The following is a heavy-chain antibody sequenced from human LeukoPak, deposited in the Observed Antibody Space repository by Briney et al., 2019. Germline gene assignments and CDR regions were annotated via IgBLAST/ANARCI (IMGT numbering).Heavy chain of an antibody. J-gene: IGHJ4*02. CDR3: ATGLWFGELLGD. V-gene: IGHV1-24*01. D-gene: IGHD3-10*01. CDR2: FDPEDGET. Sequence: PVASVKVSCKVSGYTLTELSMHWVRQAPGKGLEWMGGFDPEDGETIYAQKFQGRVTMTEDTSTDTAYMELSSLRSEDTAVHYCATGLWFGELLGDWGQGTLVTVSS. CDR1: GYTLTELS.